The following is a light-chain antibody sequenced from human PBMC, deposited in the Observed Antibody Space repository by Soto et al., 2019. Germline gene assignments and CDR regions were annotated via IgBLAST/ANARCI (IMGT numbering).Light chain of an antibody. V-gene: IGLV2-11*01. CDR1: SSDVGGYTY. CDR2: DVS. J-gene: IGLJ2*01. CDR3: CSYAGRYIVV. Sequence: QSALTQPRSVSGSPGHSVAISCTGTSSDVGGYTYVAWYRQYPGKAPKLMLYDVSKRPSGVPDRFSGSKSGNTASLTISGLQAEDEADYYCCSYAGRYIVVFGGGTTLTVL.